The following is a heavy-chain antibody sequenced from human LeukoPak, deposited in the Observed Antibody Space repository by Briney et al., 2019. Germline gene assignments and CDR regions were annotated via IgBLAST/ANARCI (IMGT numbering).Heavy chain of an antibody. J-gene: IGHJ3*02. Sequence: SQILSLTCAISGDIVSSNSAAWNWIRQSPSRGLEWLGRTYYRSKWYTDYALSVKGRITINPDTSKNQFSLQLTSVTPEDTAIYFCARGPRRDGYNSVAFDIWGQGTTVTVS. CDR1: GDIVSSNSAA. D-gene: IGHD1-1*01. V-gene: IGHV6-1*01. CDR2: TYYRSKWYT. CDR3: ARGPRRDGYNSVAFDI.